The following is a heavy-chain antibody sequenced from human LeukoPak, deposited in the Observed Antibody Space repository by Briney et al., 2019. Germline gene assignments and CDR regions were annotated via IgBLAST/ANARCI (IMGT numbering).Heavy chain of an antibody. D-gene: IGHD6-19*01. J-gene: IGHJ2*01. CDR1: GGSISSYY. V-gene: IGHV4-59*08. CDR2: IYYSGST. CDR3: ARSLPNSSGWYWYFDL. Sequence: PSETLSLTCTVSGGSISSYYWSWIRQPPGKGLEWIGYIYYSGSTNYNPSLKSRVTISVDTSKNQFSLQLSSVTAADTAVYYCARSLPNSSGWYWYFDLWGRGTLVTVSS.